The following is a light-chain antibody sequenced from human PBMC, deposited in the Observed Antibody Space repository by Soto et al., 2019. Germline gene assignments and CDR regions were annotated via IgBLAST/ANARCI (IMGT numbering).Light chain of an antibody. CDR1: QSVSRSY. CDR3: PQYGSSPLT. Sequence: EIVLIQSPGTLSLSLGERPTLSCRVSQSVSRSYLAWYPQTPGQAPRVXIYGASSRETGIPDRFSGSGAGTECTRPISRLEPEDVEVDYCPQYGSSPLTFGGGTKVDI. V-gene: IGKV3-20*01. CDR2: GAS. J-gene: IGKJ4*01.